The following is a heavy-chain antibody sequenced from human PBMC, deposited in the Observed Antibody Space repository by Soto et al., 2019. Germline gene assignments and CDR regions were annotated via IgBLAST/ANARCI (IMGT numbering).Heavy chain of an antibody. Sequence: GASVKVSCKASGHTFTSYGISWVRQAPGQGLEWMGWISAYNGNTNYAQKLQGRVTMTTDTSTSTAYMELRSLRSDDTAVYYCARELRDGFGPPNGLRAFDIWGQGTMVTVSS. J-gene: IGHJ3*02. D-gene: IGHD3-10*01. V-gene: IGHV1-18*01. CDR1: GHTFTSYG. CDR2: ISAYNGNT. CDR3: ARELRDGFGPPNGLRAFDI.